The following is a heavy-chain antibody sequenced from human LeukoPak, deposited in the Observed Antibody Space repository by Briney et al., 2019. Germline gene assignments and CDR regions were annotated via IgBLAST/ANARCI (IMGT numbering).Heavy chain of an antibody. CDR1: GFTFTGYY. CDR2: ITDSGSST. J-gene: IGHJ4*02. V-gene: IGHV3-64*01. D-gene: IGHD3-10*01. CDR3: ARSTRYFGSAMYYFDD. Sequence: GGSLRLSCASSGFTFTGYYLHWVPETPGKGLEYISTITDSGSSTYHTNSVRRRFTISRDNSKNTLYLQLGSLRTADTAVYYCARSTRYFGSAMYYFDDWGQGTLVTVSS.